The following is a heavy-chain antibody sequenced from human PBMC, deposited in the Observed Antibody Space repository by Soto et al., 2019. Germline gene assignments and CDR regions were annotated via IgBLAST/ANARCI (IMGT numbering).Heavy chain of an antibody. CDR2: IYHSGST. CDR1: GGSISSSNW. J-gene: IGHJ5*02. CDR3: ARLPGVAAAGWFDP. D-gene: IGHD6-13*01. V-gene: IGHV4-4*02. Sequence: SETLSLTCAVSGGSISSSNWWSWVRQPPGKGLEWIGEIYHSGSTNYNPSLKSRVTISVDKSKNQFSLKLSSVTAADTAVYYCARLPGVAAAGWFDPWGQGTLVTVSS.